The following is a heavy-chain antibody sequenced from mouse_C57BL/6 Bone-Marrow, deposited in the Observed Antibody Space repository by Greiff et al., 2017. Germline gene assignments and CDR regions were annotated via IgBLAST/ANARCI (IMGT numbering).Heavy chain of an antibody. D-gene: IGHD2-4*01. Sequence: QVQLQQPGAELVMPGASVKLSCKASGYTFTSYWMHWVKQRPGQGLEWIGEIDPSDSYTNYNQKFKGKSTLTVDKSSSTAYMQLSSLTSEDSAVYYCARHYDYDGGYFDYWGQGTTLTVSS. CDR2: IDPSDSYT. V-gene: IGHV1-69*01. CDR3: ARHYDYDGGYFDY. CDR1: GYTFTSYW. J-gene: IGHJ2*01.